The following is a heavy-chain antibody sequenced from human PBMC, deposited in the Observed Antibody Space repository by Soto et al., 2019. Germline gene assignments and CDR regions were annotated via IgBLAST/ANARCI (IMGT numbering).Heavy chain of an antibody. CDR2: IIPIFGTA. CDR1: GGTFSSYA. Sequence: ASVKVSCKASGGTFSSYAISWVRQAPGQGLEWMGGIIPIFGTANYAQKFQGRVTITADESTSTAYMELSSLRSEDTAVYYCGRAEGSSAGYYYYYGMDVWGQGTTVTVSS. CDR3: GRAEGSSAGYYYYYGMDV. V-gene: IGHV1-69*13. J-gene: IGHJ6*02. D-gene: IGHD3-10*01.